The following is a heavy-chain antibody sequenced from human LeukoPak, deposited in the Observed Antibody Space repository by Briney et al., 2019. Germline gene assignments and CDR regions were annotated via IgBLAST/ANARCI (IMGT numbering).Heavy chain of an antibody. D-gene: IGHD2-21*01. CDR1: GFTFNAYT. Sequence: GGSLRLSCAASGFTFNAYTMIWVRQAPGKGLEWVSSISSISSYISYADSVKGRFTISRDNSKNSLYLQMNSLRVEDTAVYYCATNVIRGGVYWGQGIVVTVSS. J-gene: IGHJ4*02. V-gene: IGHV3-21*01. CDR2: ISSISSYI. CDR3: ATNVIRGGVY.